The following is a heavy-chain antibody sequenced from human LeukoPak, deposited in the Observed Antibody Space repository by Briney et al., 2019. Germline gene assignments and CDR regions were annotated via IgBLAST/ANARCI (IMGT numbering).Heavy chain of an antibody. V-gene: IGHV3-7*01. CDR1: GFTFSSYW. D-gene: IGHD3-3*01. Sequence: SGGSLRLSCAASGFTFSSYWMSWVRQAPGKGLEWVANIKQDGSEKYYVDSVKGRFTISRDNSKNTLYLQMNSLRAEDTAVYYCAREDYDFWSGYYTLPNYYYYYMDVWGKGTTVTVSS. CDR2: IKQDGSEK. J-gene: IGHJ6*03. CDR3: AREDYDFWSGYYTLPNYYYYYMDV.